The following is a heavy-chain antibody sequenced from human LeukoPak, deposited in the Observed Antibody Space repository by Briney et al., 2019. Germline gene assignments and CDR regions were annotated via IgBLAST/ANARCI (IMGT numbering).Heavy chain of an antibody. V-gene: IGHV3-23*01. CDR3: AKDRDYVWGSYRPTTPFDY. J-gene: IGHJ4*02. CDR1: GFTFSSYA. CDR2: ISGRGGST. D-gene: IGHD3-16*02. Sequence: PGGSLRLSCAASGFTFSSYAMSWVRQAPGKGLEWVSAISGRGGSTYYADSVKGRFTISRDNSKNTLYLQMNSLRAEDTAVYYCAKDRDYVWGSYRPTTPFDYWGQGTLVTVSS.